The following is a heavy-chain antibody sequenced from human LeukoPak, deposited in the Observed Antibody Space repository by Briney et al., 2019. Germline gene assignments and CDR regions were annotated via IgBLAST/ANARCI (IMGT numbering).Heavy chain of an antibody. CDR2: IKSKTDGGTT. J-gene: IGHJ4*02. CDR3: ATIEGGLTGMKIGY. D-gene: IGHD3-9*01. Sequence: EGSLRLSCAASGFTFSNAWMSWVRQAPGKGLEWVGRIKSKTDGGTTDYAAPVKGRFTISRDDSKNTLYLQMNSLKAEDTAVYYCATIEGGLTGMKIGYWGQGTLVTVSS. CDR1: GFTFSNAW. V-gene: IGHV3-15*01.